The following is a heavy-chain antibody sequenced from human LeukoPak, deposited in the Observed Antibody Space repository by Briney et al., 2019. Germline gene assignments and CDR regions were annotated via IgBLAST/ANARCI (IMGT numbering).Heavy chain of an antibody. J-gene: IGHJ6*03. CDR1: GGSISSGSYY. CDR3: ARDWGVSARPGYMDV. Sequence: PSQTLSLTCTVSGGSISSGSYYWSWIRQPAGKGLEWIGRIYTSGSTKYNTSLKSRVTISVDTSKNQFSLRLSSVTAADTAVYYCARDWGVSARPGYMDVWGKGTTVTVSS. D-gene: IGHD6-6*01. V-gene: IGHV4-61*02. CDR2: IYTSGST.